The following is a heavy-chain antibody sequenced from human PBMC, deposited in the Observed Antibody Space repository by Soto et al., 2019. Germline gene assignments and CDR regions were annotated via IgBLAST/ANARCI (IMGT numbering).Heavy chain of an antibody. D-gene: IGHD2-21*02. Sequence: QVHLVQSGAEVKKPGSSVKVSCKTSGDTFSRYPITWVRQAPGQGLELMGTIIPIFGTTNYAQKFQGRVTITADESTSTVYMELSGLSSEDTAVYYCARDRGGGACFDYWGQGTLVTVSS. V-gene: IGHV1-69*18. J-gene: IGHJ4*02. CDR3: ARDRGGGACFDY. CDR1: GDTFSRYP. CDR2: IIPIFGTT.